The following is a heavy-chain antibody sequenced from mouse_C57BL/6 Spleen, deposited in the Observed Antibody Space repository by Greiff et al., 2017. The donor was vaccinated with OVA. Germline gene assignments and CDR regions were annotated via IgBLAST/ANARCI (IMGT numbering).Heavy chain of an antibody. CDR3: ARKTDFYYGYDEGFAY. D-gene: IGHD2-2*01. CDR1: GYTFTDYN. V-gene: IGHV1-18*01. CDR2: INPNNGGT. J-gene: IGHJ3*01. Sequence: EVQLQESGPELVKPGASVKIPCKASGYTFTDYNMDWVKQSHGKSLEWIGDINPNNGGTIYNQKFKGKATLTVDKSSSTAYMELRSLTSEDTAVYYCARKTDFYYGYDEGFAYWGQGTLVTVSA.